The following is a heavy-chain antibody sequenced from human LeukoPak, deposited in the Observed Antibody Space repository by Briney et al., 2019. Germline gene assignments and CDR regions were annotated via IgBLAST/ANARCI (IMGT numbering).Heavy chain of an antibody. D-gene: IGHD3-22*01. J-gene: IGHJ4*02. CDR3: ARLSQSPDYYSNGGYYYLGY. Sequence: GASVKASCKASRYTFTGYDINWVREAAGQGLEWMGWMNPNTGRTGFAQKFQGRPTMTWDTSISTAYMELSSMRSEDTGVYYCARLSQSPDYYSNGGYYYLGYWGQGTPVTVSS. V-gene: IGHV1-8*01. CDR1: RYTFTGYD. CDR2: MNPNTGRT.